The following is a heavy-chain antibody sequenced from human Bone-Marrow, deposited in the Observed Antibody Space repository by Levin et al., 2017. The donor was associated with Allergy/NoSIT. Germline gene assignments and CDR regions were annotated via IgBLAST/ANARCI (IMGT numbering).Heavy chain of an antibody. V-gene: IGHV3-23*01. Sequence: PGGSLRLSCAASGFDFSISAMAWVRQAPGEGLEWVSTISNGGHSTYYADSVRGRFTISRDNSKRTIYLQMSSLSDGDTAFYFCARQYSGYDHFDSWGQGALVAVSS. D-gene: IGHD5-12*01. J-gene: IGHJ4*02. CDR2: ISNGGHST. CDR1: GFDFSISA. CDR3: ARQYSGYDHFDS.